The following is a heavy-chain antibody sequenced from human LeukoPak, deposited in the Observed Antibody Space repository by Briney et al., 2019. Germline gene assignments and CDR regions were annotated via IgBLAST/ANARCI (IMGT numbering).Heavy chain of an antibody. V-gene: IGHV4-4*07. J-gene: IGHJ5*02. CDR2: IYSSGST. D-gene: IGHD6-13*01. CDR3: ARDLGVASGWFDP. CDR1: GGSISSYY. Sequence: PSETLSLTCTVSGGSISSYYWSWIRQPAGKGLEWIGHIYSSGSTNYNPPLKSRLIMSVDTSKNQFSLKLSSVTAADTAVYYCARDLGVASGWFDPWGQGTLVTVSS.